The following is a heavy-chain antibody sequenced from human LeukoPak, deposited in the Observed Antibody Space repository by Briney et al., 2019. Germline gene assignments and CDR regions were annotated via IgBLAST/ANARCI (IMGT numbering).Heavy chain of an antibody. J-gene: IGHJ4*02. CDR1: GFTFSSYA. CDR3: ARRGDPRSFEVLRYFDWLAHFDY. Sequence: GGSLRLSCAASGFTFSSYAMHWVRQAPGKGLEWVAVISYDGSNKYYAGSVKGRFTISRDNSKNTLYLQMNSLRAEDTAVYYCARRGDPRSFEVLRYFDWLAHFDYWGQGTLVTVSS. D-gene: IGHD3-9*01. V-gene: IGHV3-30-3*01. CDR2: ISYDGSNK.